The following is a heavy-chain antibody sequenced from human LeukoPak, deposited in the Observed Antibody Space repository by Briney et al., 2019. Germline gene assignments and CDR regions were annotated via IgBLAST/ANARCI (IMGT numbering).Heavy chain of an antibody. J-gene: IGHJ3*02. D-gene: IGHD6-13*01. CDR2: INSDVSRT. CDR3: ASGYGSSWYSQSSAFDI. CDR1: GFTLSSYV. Sequence: PGGSLRLSCAASGFTLSSYVMTWVRQAPGKGLVWVSRINSDVSRTSYADSVKGRFTISRDNAKNTLYLQMNSLRAEDTAVYYCASGYGSSWYSQSSAFDIWGQGTMVTVSS. V-gene: IGHV3-74*01.